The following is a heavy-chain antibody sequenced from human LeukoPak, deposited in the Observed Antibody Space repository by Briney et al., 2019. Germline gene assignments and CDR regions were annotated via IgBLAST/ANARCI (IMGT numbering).Heavy chain of an antibody. V-gene: IGHV1-18*01. D-gene: IGHD6-19*01. J-gene: IGHJ4*02. CDR2: ISAYNGNT. CDR3: AREEAVAGTFDY. Sequence: ASVKVSCKASGYTFTSYGISWVRQAPGQGLEWMGWISAYNGNTNYAQKLQGRVTMTTDTSTSTAYMELRSLRSDDTAGYYCAREEAVAGTFDYWGQGTLVTVSS. CDR1: GYTFTSYG.